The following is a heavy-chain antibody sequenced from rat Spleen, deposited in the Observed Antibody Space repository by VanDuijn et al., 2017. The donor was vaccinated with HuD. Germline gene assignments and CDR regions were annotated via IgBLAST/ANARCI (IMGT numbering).Heavy chain of an antibody. Sequence: EVQLVESGGGLVQPGRSMKLSCAASGFTFSNYYMAWVRQAPTKGLEWVASISNGGGNTYYRDSVKGRFTISRDNAKSTLYLQMDSLRSEDTAIYYCASNGFLSFDYWGQGVMATVSS. V-gene: IGHV5-25*01. J-gene: IGHJ2*01. CDR3: ASNGFLSFDY. D-gene: IGHD1-3*01. CDR2: ISNGGGNT. CDR1: GFTFSNYY.